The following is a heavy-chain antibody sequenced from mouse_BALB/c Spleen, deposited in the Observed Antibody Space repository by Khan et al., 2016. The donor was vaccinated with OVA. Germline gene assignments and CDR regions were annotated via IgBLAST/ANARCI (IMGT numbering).Heavy chain of an antibody. CDR3: TRIYRSDFDY. D-gene: IGHD1-1*01. CDR2: INPHIGET. J-gene: IGHJ2*01. CDR1: GYSFTGYF. Sequence: VQLKQSGPELVRPGASVKISCKASGYSFTGYFMNWVMQSHGKSLEWIGRINPHIGETFYNQRFKDKATLTVAESSGTAHMEIRSLASEDSAVYYGTRIYRSDFDYWGQGTTLTVSS. V-gene: IGHV1-20*02.